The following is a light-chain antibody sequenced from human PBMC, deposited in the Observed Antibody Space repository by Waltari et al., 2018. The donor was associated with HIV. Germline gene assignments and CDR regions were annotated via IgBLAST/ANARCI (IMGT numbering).Light chain of an antibody. Sequence: DVVLTQTPLSLPVTLGQPASISCRSSQSLVYSDGNTYLIWLQQRQGQSPRRLIYNISKRDSGVPDTFSGSGAGTNFTLTISRVEADDVGLYYCMQVTHWPWTFGQGTKVEI. CDR1: QSLVYSDGNTY. J-gene: IGKJ1*01. CDR3: MQVTHWPWT. CDR2: NIS. V-gene: IGKV2-30*01.